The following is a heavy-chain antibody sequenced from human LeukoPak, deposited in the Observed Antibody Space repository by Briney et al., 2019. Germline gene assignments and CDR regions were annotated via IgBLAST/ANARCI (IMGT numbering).Heavy chain of an antibody. CDR2: ISYDGSNK. V-gene: IGHV3-30*18. Sequence: PGGSLRLSCAASGFTFSSYGMHWVRQAPGKGLEWVALISYDGSNKYYADSVKGRFTISRDNSENTLYLQMNSLRAEDTAVYYCAKPGSGSYNYYFDYWGQGTLVTVSS. CDR3: AKPGSGSYNYYFDY. CDR1: GFTFSSYG. J-gene: IGHJ4*02. D-gene: IGHD3-10*01.